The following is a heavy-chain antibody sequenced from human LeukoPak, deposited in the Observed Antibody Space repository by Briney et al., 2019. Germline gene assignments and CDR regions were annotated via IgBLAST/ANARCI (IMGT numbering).Heavy chain of an antibody. D-gene: IGHD6-19*01. V-gene: IGHV3-48*03. Sequence: GGSLRLSCAAPGFTFSSYEMNWVRQAPGKGLEWVSYISSGSTIYDADSVKGRFTISRDNAKNSLYLQMNSLRAEDTAVYYCARESIAVAGAPFDYWGQGTLVTVSS. CDR2: ISSGSTI. J-gene: IGHJ4*02. CDR1: GFTFSSYE. CDR3: ARESIAVAGAPFDY.